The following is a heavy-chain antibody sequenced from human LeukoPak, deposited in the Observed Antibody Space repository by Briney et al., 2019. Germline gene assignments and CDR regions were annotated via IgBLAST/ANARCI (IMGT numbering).Heavy chain of an antibody. V-gene: IGHV3-21*01. Sequence: GGSLRLSCAASGFTFSSYSMNWVRQAPGKGLEWVSSISSSSSYIYYADSVKGRFTISRDNAKNSLYLQMNSLRAEDTAVYYCARDTAGYCSSTSCPDKYFQHWGQGTLVTVSS. D-gene: IGHD2-2*03. J-gene: IGHJ1*01. CDR1: GFTFSSYS. CDR3: ARDTAGYCSSTSCPDKYFQH. CDR2: ISSSSSYI.